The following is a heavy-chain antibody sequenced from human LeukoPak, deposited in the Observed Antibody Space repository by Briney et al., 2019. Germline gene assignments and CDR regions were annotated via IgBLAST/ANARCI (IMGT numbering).Heavy chain of an antibody. V-gene: IGHV1-46*01. CDR2: INPSGGST. Sequence: ASVKVSCKASGYTFTSYYMHWVRQAPGQGLEWMGIINPSGGSTSYAQKFQGRVTMTRDTSTSTVYVELSSLRSEDTAVYYCARESEAHYDFWSGYYMATENYYFDYWGQGTLVTVSS. J-gene: IGHJ4*02. CDR1: GYTFTSYY. CDR3: ARESEAHYDFWSGYYMATENYYFDY. D-gene: IGHD3-3*01.